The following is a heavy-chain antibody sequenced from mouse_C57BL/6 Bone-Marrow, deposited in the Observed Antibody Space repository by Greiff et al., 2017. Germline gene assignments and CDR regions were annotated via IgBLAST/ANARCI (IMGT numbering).Heavy chain of an antibody. J-gene: IGHJ3*01. D-gene: IGHD2-5*01. CDR2: IDPENGDT. CDR1: GFNIKDDY. V-gene: IGHV14-4*01. CDR3: TSYSNYEGVAWFAY. Sequence: VQLQQSGAELVRPGASVKLSCTASGFNIKDDYMHWVKQRPEQGLEWIGWIDPENGDTEYASKFQGKATITADTSSNTAYLQLSSLTSEDTAVYYCTSYSNYEGVAWFAYWGQGTLVTVSA.